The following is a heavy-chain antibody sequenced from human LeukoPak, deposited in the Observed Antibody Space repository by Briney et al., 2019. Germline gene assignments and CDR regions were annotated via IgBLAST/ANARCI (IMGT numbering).Heavy chain of an antibody. CDR3: ASNYCSSTSCYRGYDY. J-gene: IGHJ4*02. CDR1: GFTFSSYW. V-gene: IGHV3-7*01. D-gene: IGHD2-2*02. CDR2: IKQDGSEK. Sequence: GGSLRLSCAASGFTFSSYWMSWVRQAPGKGLEWVANIKQDGSEKYYVDSVKGRFTISRDNAKNSLYLQMNSLRAEDTAVYYCASNYCSSTSCYRGYDYWGQGTLVTVSS.